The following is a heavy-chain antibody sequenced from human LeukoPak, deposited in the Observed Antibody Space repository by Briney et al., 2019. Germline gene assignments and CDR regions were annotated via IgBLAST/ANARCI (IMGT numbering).Heavy chain of an antibody. Sequence: RSQTLSRTCAISGDSVSSNSAAWNWIRQSPSRGLEWLGRTYYRSKWYNDYAVSVKSRITINPDTSKNQFSLQVNSVPPADTAVYYCARELWFGTFWLDYWGQGPLVTVSS. V-gene: IGHV6-1*01. CDR2: TYYRSKWYN. D-gene: IGHD3-10*01. CDR3: ARELWFGTFWLDY. J-gene: IGHJ4*02. CDR1: GDSVSSNSAA.